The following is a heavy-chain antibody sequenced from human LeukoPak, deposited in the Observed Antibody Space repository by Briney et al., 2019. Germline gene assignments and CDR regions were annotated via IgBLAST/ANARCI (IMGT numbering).Heavy chain of an antibody. CDR2: ITSRVGTT. V-gene: IGHV3-23*01. CDR3: ARDRPNYYGSDGHYYRRDGDY. CDR1: GLTFSIYA. J-gene: IGHJ4*02. D-gene: IGHD3-22*01. Sequence: GGSLRLSCAASGLTFSIYAMSWVRQTPGKGLEWVSSITSRVGTTYYADSVKGRFTIPRDNSENTLYLQMNSLRAEDSALYYCARDRPNYYGSDGHYYRRDGDYWGQGTLVAVSS.